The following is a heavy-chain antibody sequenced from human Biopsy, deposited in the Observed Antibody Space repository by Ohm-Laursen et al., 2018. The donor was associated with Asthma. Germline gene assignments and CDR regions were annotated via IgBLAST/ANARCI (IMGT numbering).Heavy chain of an antibody. CDR3: AREGVAGTHIED. Sequence: SLRPSCAASEFSVSSSYMSWVRQAPGKGLEWVAVISYDGSSIYYADSVKGRFTISRDNSKNTLSLQMNSLTAEDTAVYYCAREGVAGTHIEDWGQGTLVTVSS. J-gene: IGHJ4*02. V-gene: IGHV3-30-3*01. CDR1: EFSVSSSY. D-gene: IGHD6-19*01. CDR2: ISYDGSSI.